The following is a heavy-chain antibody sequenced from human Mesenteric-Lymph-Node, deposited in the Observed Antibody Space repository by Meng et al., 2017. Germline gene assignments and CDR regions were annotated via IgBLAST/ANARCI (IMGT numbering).Heavy chain of an antibody. CDR2: IKQDGSEK. CDR1: GFTFSTFW. CDR3: ARDLVVPAALDAFDI. J-gene: IGHJ3*02. V-gene: IGHV3-7*01. D-gene: IGHD2-2*01. Sequence: GESLKISCAASGFTFSTFWMSWVRQAPEKGLEWVASIKQDGSEKYYVDSVKGRFTISRDNAKNSLYLQMNSLRAEDTAVYYCARDLVVPAALDAFDIWGQGTMVTVSS.